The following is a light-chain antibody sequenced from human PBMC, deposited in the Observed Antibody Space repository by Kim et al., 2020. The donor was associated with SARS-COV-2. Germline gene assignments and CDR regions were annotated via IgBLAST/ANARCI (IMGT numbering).Light chain of an antibody. J-gene: IGKJ4*01. CDR3: LKYNSYPLT. V-gene: IGKV1-17*03. CDR1: QGISNY. CDR2: AAS. Sequence: ASVEDTLPITGRASQGISNYLAWFQQKPGKVPKRLIYAASSLQSGVPSRFSGSGSGTEFTLIISSLQPEDFATYYCLKYNSYPLTFGGGTKVDIK.